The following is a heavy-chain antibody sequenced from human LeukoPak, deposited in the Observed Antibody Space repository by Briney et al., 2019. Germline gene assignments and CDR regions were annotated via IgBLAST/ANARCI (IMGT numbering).Heavy chain of an antibody. CDR2: ITPLSATP. J-gene: IGHJ3*01. CDR1: AGTFNTYA. CDR3: AGDPPGTPVGFDG. Sequence: ASVKVSCKASAGTFNTYAIIWVRQAPGQGLEWMGRITPLSATPSQSQWIQGRVTITADISTNTVFLDLSSLRSEDTALYFCAGDPPGTPVGFDGWGQGTMVTVSS. V-gene: IGHV1-69*06. D-gene: IGHD3-10*01.